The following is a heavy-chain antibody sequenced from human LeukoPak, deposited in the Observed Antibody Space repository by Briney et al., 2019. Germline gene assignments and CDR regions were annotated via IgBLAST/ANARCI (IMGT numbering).Heavy chain of an antibody. J-gene: IGHJ4*02. Sequence: SQTLSLTCTVSSGSISSGSYYWSWIRQPAGKGLEWIGRIYTSGSTNYNPSLKSRVTISVDTSKNQFSLKLSSVTAADTAVYYCARAKWELLKYYFDYWGQGTLVTVSS. CDR3: ARAKWELLKYYFDY. CDR1: SGSISSGSYY. V-gene: IGHV4-61*02. CDR2: IYTSGST. D-gene: IGHD1-26*01.